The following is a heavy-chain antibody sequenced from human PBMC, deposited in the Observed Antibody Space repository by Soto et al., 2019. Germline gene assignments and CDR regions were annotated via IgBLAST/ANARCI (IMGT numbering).Heavy chain of an antibody. CDR1: GFTFSSYW. CDR3: ARESRIEWIVGATTYYYYYMDV. V-gene: IGHV3-7*03. Sequence: GGSLRLSCAASGFTFSSYWMSWVRQAPGKGLEWVANIKQDGSEKYYVDSVKGRFTISRDNAKNSLYLQMNSLRAEDTGVYYCARESRIEWIVGATTYYYYYMDVWGKGTTVTVSS. CDR2: IKQDGSEK. D-gene: IGHD1-26*01. J-gene: IGHJ6*03.